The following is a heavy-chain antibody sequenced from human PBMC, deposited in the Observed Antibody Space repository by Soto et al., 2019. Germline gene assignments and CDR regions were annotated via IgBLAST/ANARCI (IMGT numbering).Heavy chain of an antibody. D-gene: IGHD6-13*01. V-gene: IGHV1-8*01. CDR3: ARLAAAGHYYYYGMDV. CDR1: GYTFTSYD. CDR2: MNPNSGNT. J-gene: IGHJ6*02. Sequence: GASVKVSCKASGYTFTSYDINWVRQATGQGLEWMGWMNPNSGNTGYAQKFQGRVTMTRNTSISTAYMELSSLRSEDTAVYYCARLAAAGHYYYYGMDVWGQGTTVTVSS.